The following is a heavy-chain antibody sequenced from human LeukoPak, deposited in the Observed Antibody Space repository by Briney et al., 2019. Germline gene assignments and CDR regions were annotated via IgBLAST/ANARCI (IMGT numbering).Heavy chain of an antibody. CDR3: ARAALTTIRDAFDI. V-gene: IGHV4-34*01. CDR2: INHSGST. J-gene: IGHJ3*02. Sequence: SETLSLTCAVCGGSFSGYYWSWIRQPPGKGLEWIGEINHSGSTNYNPSLKSRVTISVDTSKNQFSLKLSSVTAADTAVYYCARAALTTIRDAFDIWGQGTMVTVSS. CDR1: GGSFSGYY. D-gene: IGHD5-24*01.